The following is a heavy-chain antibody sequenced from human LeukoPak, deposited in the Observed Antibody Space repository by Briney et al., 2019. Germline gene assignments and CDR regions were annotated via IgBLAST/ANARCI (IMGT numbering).Heavy chain of an antibody. Sequence: ASVKVSCKASGYTFTSYAMHWVRQAPGQRLEWMGWINAGNGNTKYSQKFQGRVTITRDTSASTAYMELSSLRSEDTAVYYCAKPSTPMVRGAPGDYYYGMDVWGQGTTVTVSS. CDR1: GYTFTSYA. CDR2: INAGNGNT. V-gene: IGHV1-3*01. D-gene: IGHD3-10*01. J-gene: IGHJ6*02. CDR3: AKPSTPMVRGAPGDYYYGMDV.